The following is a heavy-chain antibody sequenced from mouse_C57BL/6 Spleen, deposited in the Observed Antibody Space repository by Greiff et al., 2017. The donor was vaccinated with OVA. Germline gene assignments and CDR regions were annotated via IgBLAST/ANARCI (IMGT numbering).Heavy chain of an antibody. CDR2: IRLKSDNYAT. CDR3: TRGISYYYAMDY. J-gene: IGHJ4*01. CDR1: GFTFSNYW. Sequence: EVQLQQSGGGLVQPGGSMKLSCVASGFTFSNYWMNWVRQSPEKGLEWVAQIRLKSDNYATHYAESVKGRFTISRDDSKSSVYLQMNNLRAEDTGIYYCTRGISYYYAMDYWGQGTSVTVSS. V-gene: IGHV6-3*01.